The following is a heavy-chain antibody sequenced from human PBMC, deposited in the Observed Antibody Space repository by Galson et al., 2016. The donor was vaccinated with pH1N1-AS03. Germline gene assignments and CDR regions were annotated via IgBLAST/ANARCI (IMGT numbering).Heavy chain of an antibody. Sequence: QSGAEVTKPGESLKISCKGFGYNFTKSWIGWVRQMPGKGLEWMGIIYPDDSDTRYSPSFQGQVTFLVDKSISTAYMQWNSLKASDTAMYYCARQRAVRAFDYWGQGTPVTVSS. D-gene: IGHD3-10*01. CDR2: IYPDDSDT. CDR1: GYNFTKSW. CDR3: ARQRAVRAFDY. J-gene: IGHJ4*02. V-gene: IGHV5-51*01.